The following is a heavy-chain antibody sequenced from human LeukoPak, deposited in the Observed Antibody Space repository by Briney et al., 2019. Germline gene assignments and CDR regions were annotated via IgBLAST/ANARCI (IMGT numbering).Heavy chain of an antibody. D-gene: IGHD2-15*01. CDR3: AKDRGVVVVAATPVDY. CDR2: ISGSGGST. CDR1: GFTFSSYA. J-gene: IGHJ4*02. V-gene: IGHV3-23*01. Sequence: PGGSLRLSCAASGFTFSSYAMSWVRQAPGKGLEWVSAISGSGGSTYYADSVKGRFTISRDNSKNTLYLQMNSLRAEDTAVYYCAKDRGVVVVAATPVDYWGQGTLVTVSS.